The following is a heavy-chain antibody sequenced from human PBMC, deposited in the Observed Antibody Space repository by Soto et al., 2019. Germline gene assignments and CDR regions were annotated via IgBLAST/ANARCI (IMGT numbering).Heavy chain of an antibody. J-gene: IGHJ6*02. CDR2: IYYSGST. CDR1: GGSISSYY. V-gene: IGHV4-59*01. CDR3: ARMYYDFWSGYINRVYYYGMDV. D-gene: IGHD3-3*01. Sequence: KPSETLSLTCTVSGGSISSYYWSWIRQPPGKGLEWIGYIYYSGSTNYNPSLKSRVTISVDTSKNQFSLKLSSVTAADTAVYYCARMYYDFWSGYINRVYYYGMDVWGQGTTVTVSS.